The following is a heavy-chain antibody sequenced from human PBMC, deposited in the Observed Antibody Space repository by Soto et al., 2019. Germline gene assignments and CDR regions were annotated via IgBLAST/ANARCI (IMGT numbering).Heavy chain of an antibody. CDR2: INPSGGST. D-gene: IGHD3-16*02. CDR1: GYTFTSYY. V-gene: IGHV1-46*01. Sequence: QVQLVQSGAEVKKPGASVKVSCKASGYTFTSYYMHWVRQAPGQGLEWMGIINPSGGSTSYAQKFQGRVTMTRDTSTSTVYMELSSLRSEDTAVYYCAMGYDYVWGSYRPFDYWGQGTLVTVSS. J-gene: IGHJ4*02. CDR3: AMGYDYVWGSYRPFDY.